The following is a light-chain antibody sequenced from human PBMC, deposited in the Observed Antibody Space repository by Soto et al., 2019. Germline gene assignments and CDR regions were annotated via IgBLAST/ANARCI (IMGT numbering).Light chain of an antibody. V-gene: IGLV2-14*01. J-gene: IGLJ2*01. CDR3: SLYTSSSTVV. CDR1: SSDVGGYNY. Sequence: QSALTQPASVSGSPGQSISISCTGSSSDVGGYNYVSWYQQHPGKAPKLMIYDVNNRPSGVSNRFSGSRSGNTASLTISGLQAEDEADYYCSLYTSSSTVVFGGGTKVTVL. CDR2: DVN.